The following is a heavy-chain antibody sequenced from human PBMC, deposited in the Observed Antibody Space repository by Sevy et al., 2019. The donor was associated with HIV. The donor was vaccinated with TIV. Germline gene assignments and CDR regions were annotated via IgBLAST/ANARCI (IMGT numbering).Heavy chain of an antibody. Sequence: ASVKVSCKASGGTFSSYAISWVRQAPGQGLEWMGGIIPIFGTANYAQKFQGRVTITADESTSTAYMELSSLRSEDTAVYYCARSGARMGATDLRGDWFDPWGQGTLVTVSS. J-gene: IGHJ5*02. CDR2: IIPIFGTA. V-gene: IGHV1-69*13. CDR1: GGTFSSYA. CDR3: ARSGARMGATDLRGDWFDP. D-gene: IGHD1-26*01.